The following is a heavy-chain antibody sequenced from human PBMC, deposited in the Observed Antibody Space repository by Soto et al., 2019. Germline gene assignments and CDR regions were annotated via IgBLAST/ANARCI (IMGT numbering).Heavy chain of an antibody. J-gene: IGHJ6*02. D-gene: IGHD3-9*01. V-gene: IGHV1-18*01. Sequence: GASVKVSCKASGYTFTSYGISWVRQAPGQGLEWMGWISAYNGNTNYAQKLQGRVTMTTDTSTSTAYMELRSLRSDDTAVYYCAGDGRWEHILRYYYYGMDVWGQGTTVTVS. CDR2: ISAYNGNT. CDR1: GYTFTSYG. CDR3: AGDGRWEHILRYYYYGMDV.